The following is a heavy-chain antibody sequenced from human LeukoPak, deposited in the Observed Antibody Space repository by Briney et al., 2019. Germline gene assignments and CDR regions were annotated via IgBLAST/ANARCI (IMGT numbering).Heavy chain of an antibody. V-gene: IGHV4-59*08. J-gene: IGHJ3*02. Sequence: SETLSLTCTVSGASISSYYWSWIRQPPEKGLEWIGYVYYSGSTNYSPSLESRVTISLDTSKNQFSLQLSSVTAADTAVYYCARRGVGATTWDAFDIWGQGTLVTVSS. CDR2: VYYSGST. CDR3: ARRGVGATTWDAFDI. D-gene: IGHD1-26*01. CDR1: GASISSYY.